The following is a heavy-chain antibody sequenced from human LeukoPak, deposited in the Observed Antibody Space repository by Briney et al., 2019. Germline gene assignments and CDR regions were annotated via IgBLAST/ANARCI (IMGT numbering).Heavy chain of an antibody. D-gene: IGHD3-10*01. V-gene: IGHV5-51*01. CDR2: IYPGDSDT. CDR3: ARQSVYGSGSYYNVEGMDV. J-gene: IGHJ6*02. Sequence: GEPLKISCKGSGYSFTNYWIGWVRQMPGKGLEWMGIIYPGDSDTRYSPSFQGQVTISADKSISTAYLQWSSLKASDTAMYYCARQSVYGSGSYYNVEGMDVWGQGTTVTVSS. CDR1: GYSFTNYW.